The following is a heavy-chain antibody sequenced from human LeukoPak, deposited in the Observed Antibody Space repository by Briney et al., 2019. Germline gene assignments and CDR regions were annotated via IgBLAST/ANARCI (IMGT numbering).Heavy chain of an antibody. Sequence: SVKVSCKASGGTFSSYAISRVRQAPGQGLEWMGGIIPIFGTANYAQKFQGRVTITADESTSTAYMELSSLRSEDTAVYYCAIHYYDSSGYSYYFDYWGQGTLVTVSS. CDR3: AIHYYDSSGYSYYFDY. J-gene: IGHJ4*02. CDR2: IIPIFGTA. CDR1: GGTFSSYA. D-gene: IGHD3-22*01. V-gene: IGHV1-69*13.